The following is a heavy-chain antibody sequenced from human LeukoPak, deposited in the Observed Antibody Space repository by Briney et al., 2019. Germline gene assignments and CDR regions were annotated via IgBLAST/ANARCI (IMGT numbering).Heavy chain of an antibody. CDR3: ARLPTVTTSNDAFDI. CDR1: GFTSSSYG. Sequence: GGSLRLSCAASGFTSSSYGMHWVRQAPGKGLEWVAVIWYDGSNKYYADSVKGRFTISRDNSKNTLYLQMNSLRAEDTAVYYCARLPTVTTSNDAFDIWGQGTMVTVSS. CDR2: IWYDGSNK. J-gene: IGHJ3*02. V-gene: IGHV3-33*01. D-gene: IGHD4-17*01.